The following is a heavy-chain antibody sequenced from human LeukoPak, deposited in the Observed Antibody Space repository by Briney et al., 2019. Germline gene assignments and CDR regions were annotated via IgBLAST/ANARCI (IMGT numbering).Heavy chain of an antibody. D-gene: IGHD4-17*01. CDR3: AKGPPSTVTTILH. V-gene: IGHV3-30*04. J-gene: IGHJ4*02. CDR2: ISYDGSNK. Sequence: GGSLRLSCAASGFTFSSYAMHWVRQAPGKGLEWVAVISYDGSNKYYADSVKGRFTISRDNSKNTLYLQMNSLRAEDTAVYYCAKGPPSTVTTILHWGQGTLVTVSS. CDR1: GFTFSSYA.